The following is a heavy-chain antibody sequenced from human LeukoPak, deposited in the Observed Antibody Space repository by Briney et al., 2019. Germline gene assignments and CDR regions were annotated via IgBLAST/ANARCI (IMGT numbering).Heavy chain of an antibody. V-gene: IGHV3-30*18. D-gene: IGHD3-22*01. CDR3: AKPYYYDRSGSGVNHFDY. J-gene: IGHJ4*02. Sequence: PGRSLRLSCAASGFTFSSYGIHWVRQAPGKGLEWVAVISYDGSRKYYADSVKGRFTISRDNSKNTLYLQMNSLRAEDTAVYYCAKPYYYDRSGSGVNHFDYWGRGTLVTVSS. CDR2: ISYDGSRK. CDR1: GFTFSSYG.